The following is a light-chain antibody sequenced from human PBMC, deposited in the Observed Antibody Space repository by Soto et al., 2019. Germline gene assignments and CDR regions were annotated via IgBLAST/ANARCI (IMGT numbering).Light chain of an antibody. CDR3: QQYGGSPFT. V-gene: IGKV3-20*01. J-gene: IGKJ3*01. Sequence: EIVLTQSPGPLSLSPGERATLSCRASQSVRVNSLAWYQQKGGQAPRLLIYAASTRATGVPDRFSGTGSGTDFALTISRLETDDSAVYYCQQYGGSPFTFGPGTKVDIK. CDR1: QSVRVNS. CDR2: AAS.